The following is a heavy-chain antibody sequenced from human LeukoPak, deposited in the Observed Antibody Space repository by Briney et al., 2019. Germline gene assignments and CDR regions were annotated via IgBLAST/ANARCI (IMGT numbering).Heavy chain of an antibody. CDR3: ARASLVLYYMDV. CDR1: GFKFSTYW. V-gene: IGHV3-7*01. CDR2: IKQDGSEK. J-gene: IGHJ6*03. D-gene: IGHD3-10*01. Sequence: PGGSLRLSCVASGFKFSTYWMSWVRQAPGKGLEWVANIKQDGSEKYYVDSVKGRFTISRDNAKNSLYLQMNSLRAEDTAVYYCARASLVLYYMDVWGKGTTVTISS.